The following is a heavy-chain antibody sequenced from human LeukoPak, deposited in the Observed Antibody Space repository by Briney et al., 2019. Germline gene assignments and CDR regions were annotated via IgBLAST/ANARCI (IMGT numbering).Heavy chain of an antibody. CDR2: IKQDGSEK. CDR3: ARVDTYYDILTGYLIPGHMDV. J-gene: IGHJ6*03. D-gene: IGHD3-9*01. V-gene: IGHV3-7*01. CDR1: GFTFSSYW. Sequence: GGSLRLSCAASGFTFSSYWMSWVRQAPGKGLEWVANIKQDGSEKYYVDSVKGRFTISRDNAKNSLYLQMNSLRAEDTAVYYCARVDTYYDILTGYLIPGHMDVWGKGTTVTISS.